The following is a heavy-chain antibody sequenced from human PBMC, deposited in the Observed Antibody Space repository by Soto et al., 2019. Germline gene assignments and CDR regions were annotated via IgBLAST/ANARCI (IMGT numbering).Heavy chain of an antibody. CDR1: GFTFSTDR. Sequence: GGSLRLYCVASGFTFSTDRMNWVRQAPGKGREWVAHISTSGATRYYADSVKGRFTISRDNAKTSLYLQMDSLRNEDTAVYYCARFFGSGFDYWGQGTLVTVSS. V-gene: IGHV3-48*02. CDR3: ARFFGSGFDY. CDR2: ISTSGATR. D-gene: IGHD6-19*01. J-gene: IGHJ4*02.